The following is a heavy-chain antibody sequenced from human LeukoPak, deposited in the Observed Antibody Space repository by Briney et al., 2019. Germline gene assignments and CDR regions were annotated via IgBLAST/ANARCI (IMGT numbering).Heavy chain of an antibody. CDR2: MNHNTGNT. J-gene: IGHJ4*02. Sequence: ASVKVSCQASGYTFTSYDINWVRQATGQGLEWMGGMNHNTGNTGYAQKFQGRVTITRNTSISTAYMELSSLRSEDTAVYYCSRGLGSTSHFDYWGQGTLVTVSS. D-gene: IGHD2-2*01. CDR3: SRGLGSTSHFDY. V-gene: IGHV1-8*03. CDR1: GYTFTSYD.